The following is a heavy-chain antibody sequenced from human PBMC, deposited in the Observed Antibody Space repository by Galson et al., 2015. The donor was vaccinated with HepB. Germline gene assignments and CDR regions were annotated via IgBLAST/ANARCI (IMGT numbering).Heavy chain of an antibody. J-gene: IGHJ4*02. Sequence: SVKVSCKASGYTFTSYGISWVRQAPGQGLEWMGWISAYNGNTNYAQELQGRVTMTTDTSTSTAYMELRSLRSDDTAVYYCARDPPLYSSGWPDYWGQGTLVTVSS. V-gene: IGHV1-18*01. CDR1: GYTFTSYG. D-gene: IGHD6-19*01. CDR3: ARDPPLYSSGWPDY. CDR2: ISAYNGNT.